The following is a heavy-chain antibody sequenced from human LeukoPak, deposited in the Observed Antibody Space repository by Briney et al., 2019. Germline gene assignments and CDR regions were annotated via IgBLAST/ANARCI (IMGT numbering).Heavy chain of an antibody. D-gene: IGHD3-22*01. CDR1: GFTFSSYG. J-gene: IGHJ6*03. CDR2: IRYDGSNK. V-gene: IGHV3-30*02. CDR3: AKSGYYDSSGYSPSHYYNYYMDV. Sequence: PGGSLRLSCAASGFTFSSYGMHWVRQGPGKGLEWVAFIRYDGSNKYYADSVKGRFTISRDNSKNTLFLQMNSLRAKTTAVYYFAKSGYYDSSGYSPSHYYNYYMDVWGKGTTVTVSS.